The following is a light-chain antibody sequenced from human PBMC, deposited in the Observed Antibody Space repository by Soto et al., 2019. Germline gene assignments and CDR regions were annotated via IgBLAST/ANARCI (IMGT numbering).Light chain of an antibody. CDR3: LSYTTSSTEV. Sequence: QSVLTQPASVSGSPGQSITIPCTGTSSDVGGYNYVSWYQQHPGIAPKVMIYDVSNRPSGVSNRFSGSKSGNTASLTISGLQAEDEADYYCLSYTTSSTEVFGTGTKVTVL. CDR1: SSDVGGYNY. V-gene: IGLV2-14*03. J-gene: IGLJ1*01. CDR2: DVS.